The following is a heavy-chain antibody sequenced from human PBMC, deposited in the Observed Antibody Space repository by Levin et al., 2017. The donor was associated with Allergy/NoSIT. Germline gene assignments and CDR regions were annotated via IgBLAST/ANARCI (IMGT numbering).Heavy chain of an antibody. CDR3: ARLKSARIAVAPGTFDI. J-gene: IGHJ3*02. CDR2: IYYSGST. D-gene: IGHD6-19*01. V-gene: IGHV4-59*08. CDR1: GGSISSYY. Sequence: PSETLSLTCTVSGGSISSYYWGWIRQPPGKGLEWIGYIYYSGSTNYNPSLKSRVTISVDTSKNQFSLKLSSVTAADTAVYYCARLKSARIAVAPGTFDIWGQGTTVTVSS.